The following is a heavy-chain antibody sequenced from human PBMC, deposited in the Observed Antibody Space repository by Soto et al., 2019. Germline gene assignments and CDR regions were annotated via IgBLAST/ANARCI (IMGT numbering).Heavy chain of an antibody. CDR3: ARDRQNYGTFDY. CDR1: GYTFGTYG. J-gene: IGHJ4*02. D-gene: IGHD1-7*01. V-gene: IGHV1-18*01. Sequence: QVQLVQSGGEVKKPGASVKVSCKAAGYTFGTYGISWVRQAPGHGLEWMGWISGHNGVTNNARKFQDRVTMTTDTSTSTAYMERRSLRSDDTAMYYCARDRQNYGTFDYWGQGTLVTVSS. CDR2: ISGHNGVT.